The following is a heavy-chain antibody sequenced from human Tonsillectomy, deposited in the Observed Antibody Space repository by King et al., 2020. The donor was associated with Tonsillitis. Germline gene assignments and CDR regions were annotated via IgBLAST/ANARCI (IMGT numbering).Heavy chain of an antibody. J-gene: IGHJ6*02. CDR2: INPNSGGT. Sequence: QLVQSGAEVKKPGASVKVSCKAAGYTFTGYYMHWVRQTPGQGLEWMGWINPNSGGTDCAQKFQGWITMSRDTSISTADMELSRLRSDDTAVYYCARELNPDGEYGYYYDSIDVWGQGTTVTVSS. D-gene: IGHD3-10*01. V-gene: IGHV1-2*04. CDR1: GYTFTGYY. CDR3: ARELNPDGEYGYYYDSIDV.